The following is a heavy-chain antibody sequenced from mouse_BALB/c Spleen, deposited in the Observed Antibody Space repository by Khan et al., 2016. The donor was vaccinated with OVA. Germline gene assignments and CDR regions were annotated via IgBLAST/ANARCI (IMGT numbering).Heavy chain of an antibody. Sequence: EVQLVESGPGLVKPSQSLSLTCTVTGYSITSDYAWNWIRQFPGNKLEWMGFISYSGNTNYNPSLKSRFSITRDTSKNQFFLQLNSVTTEDTATXYCARIYGGDFDYWGQGTTLTVSS. D-gene: IGHD1-1*01. CDR3: ARIYGGDFDY. CDR2: ISYSGNT. CDR1: GYSITSDYA. J-gene: IGHJ2*01. V-gene: IGHV3-2*02.